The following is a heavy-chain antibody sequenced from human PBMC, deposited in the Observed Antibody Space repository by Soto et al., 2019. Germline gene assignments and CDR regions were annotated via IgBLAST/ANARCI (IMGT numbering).Heavy chain of an antibody. CDR2: IDYSGNT. D-gene: IGHD3-16*01. V-gene: IGHV4-39*01. CDR1: GDSISRSSYY. J-gene: IGHJ3*02. CDR3: ARQGERDFRDLNAFDI. Sequence: QLQLQESGPGLVKPSETLSLTCSVSGDSISRSSYYWGLVRQPPGRGLEWIGIIDYSGNTYYSPSLRSRVTISVDTSKNQFSLYLKSVTAADTAVYYCARQGERDFRDLNAFDIWGQGTMVTVSS.